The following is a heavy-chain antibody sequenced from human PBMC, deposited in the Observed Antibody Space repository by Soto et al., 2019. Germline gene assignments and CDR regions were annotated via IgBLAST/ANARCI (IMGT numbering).Heavy chain of an antibody. CDR1: GYTFTSYY. CDR3: ARGPRVGATAEEYCDY. V-gene: IGHV1-46*01. CDR2: INPSGGST. D-gene: IGHD1-26*01. J-gene: IGHJ4*02. Sequence: QVQLVQSGAEVKKPGASVKVSCKASGYTFTSYYMHWVRQAPGQGLEWMGIINPSGGSTSYAQKFQGRVTMTRDTSTSTVYMELSSRRSEDTAVYYCARGPRVGATAEEYCDYWGQGTLVTVS.